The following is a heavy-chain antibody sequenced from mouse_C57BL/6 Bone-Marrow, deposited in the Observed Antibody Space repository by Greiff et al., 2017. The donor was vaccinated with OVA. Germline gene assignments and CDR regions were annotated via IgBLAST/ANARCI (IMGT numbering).Heavy chain of an antibody. D-gene: IGHD1-1*01. V-gene: IGHV1-19*01. CDR1: GYTFTDYY. CDR3: AYYCGSSYEGFAY. J-gene: IGHJ3*01. Sequence: EVKLMESGPVLVKPGASVKLSCKASGYTFTDYYMNWVKQSHGKSLEWIGVINPYNGGTSYNQKFKGKATLTVDRSSSTAYMELNSLTSEDSAVYYCAYYCGSSYEGFAYWGQGTLVTVSA. CDR2: INPYNGGT.